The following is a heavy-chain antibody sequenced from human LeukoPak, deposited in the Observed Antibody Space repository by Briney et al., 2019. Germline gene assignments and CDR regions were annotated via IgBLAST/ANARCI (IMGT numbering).Heavy chain of an antibody. CDR3: VRYRDGEYDF. D-gene: IGHD4-17*01. V-gene: IGHV3-7*01. CDR1: GFILSTHW. CDR2: IKQDGSEK. Sequence: PGGSLRLSCAGSGFILSTHWKIWVRQAPGKGLEWVANIKQDGSEKYYVDSVKGRFTISRDNTKSSMYLEMNSLRAEDTAVYYCVRYRDGEYDFWGQGTLVTVSS. J-gene: IGHJ4*02.